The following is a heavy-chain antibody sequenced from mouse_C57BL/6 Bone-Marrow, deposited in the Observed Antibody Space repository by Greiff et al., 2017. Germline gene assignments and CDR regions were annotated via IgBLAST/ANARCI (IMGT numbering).Heavy chain of an antibody. D-gene: IGHD6-1*01. Sequence: EVQLKESGAELVKPGASVKLSCTASGFNIKDYDMHWVKQRPEQGLEWIGRIDPEDGETKYAPKVKGKATITADTASNTAYLQLSSLTSEDTAVYYCARSLCAMDYWGQGTTVTVSS. CDR2: IDPEDGET. J-gene: IGHJ4*01. CDR3: ARSLCAMDY. V-gene: IGHV14-2*01. CDR1: GFNIKDYD.